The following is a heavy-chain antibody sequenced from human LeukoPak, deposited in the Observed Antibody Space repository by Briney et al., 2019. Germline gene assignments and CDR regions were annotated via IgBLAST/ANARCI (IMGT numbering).Heavy chain of an antibody. D-gene: IGHD2/OR15-2a*01. CDR3: ARRKRISPTPYYYYYMDV. J-gene: IGHJ6*03. CDR2: IYYSGST. Sequence: SETLSLTCTVSGGSISSYYWSWIRQPPGKGLEWIGYIYYSGSTNYNPSLKSRVNISVDTSKNRFSLKLSSVTAADTAVYYCARRKRISPTPYYYYYMDVWGKGTTVTVSS. CDR1: GGSISSYY. V-gene: IGHV4-59*12.